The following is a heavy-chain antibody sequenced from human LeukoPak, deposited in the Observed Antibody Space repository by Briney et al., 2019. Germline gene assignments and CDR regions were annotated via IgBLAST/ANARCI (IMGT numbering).Heavy chain of an antibody. CDR2: ISSRSSYI. J-gene: IGHJ4*02. Sequence: GGSLRLSCAASGFTFSSYSMNWVRQAPGRGLEWVSSISSRSSYIYYAESVKGRFTISRDNAKNSLYLQMNSLRAEDTAVYYCARASSGWYGNFDYWGQGTLVTVSS. D-gene: IGHD6-19*01. CDR1: GFTFSSYS. CDR3: ARASSGWYGNFDY. V-gene: IGHV3-21*01.